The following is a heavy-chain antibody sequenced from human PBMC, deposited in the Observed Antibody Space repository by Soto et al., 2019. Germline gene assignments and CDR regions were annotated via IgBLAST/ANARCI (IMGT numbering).Heavy chain of an antibody. CDR3: ARATTSGWFMVGEYFQH. D-gene: IGHD6-19*01. CDR2: INPNSGGT. V-gene: IGHV1-2*04. CDR1: GYTFTGYY. J-gene: IGHJ1*01. Sequence: ASVKVSCKASGYTFTGYYMHWVRQAPGQGLEWMGWINPNSGGTNYAQKFQGWVTMTRDTSISTAYMELSRLRSDDTAVYYCARATTSGWFMVGEYFQHWGQGTLVTVS.